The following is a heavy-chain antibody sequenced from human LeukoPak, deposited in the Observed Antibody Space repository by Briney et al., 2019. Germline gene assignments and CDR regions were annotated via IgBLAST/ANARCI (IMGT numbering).Heavy chain of an antibody. CDR1: GFTFSSYG. CDR2: ISSSGLDT. CDR3: AKDMVRGVIYAFDI. J-gene: IGHJ3*02. V-gene: IGHV3-21*04. Sequence: PGGSLRLSCAASGFTFSSYGMSWVRQAPGKGLEWVSAISSSGLDTYYADSVKGRFTISRDNAKNSLYLQMNSLRAEDTALYYCAKDMVRGVIYAFDIWGQGTMVTVSS. D-gene: IGHD3-10*01.